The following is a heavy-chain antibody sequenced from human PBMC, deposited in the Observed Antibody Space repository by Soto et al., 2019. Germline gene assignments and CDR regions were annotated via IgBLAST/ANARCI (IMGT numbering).Heavy chain of an antibody. CDR3: ARSPDSSGYYPRRYYYGMDV. V-gene: IGHV4-4*02. D-gene: IGHD3-22*01. CDR2: VYHSGST. J-gene: IGHJ6*02. Sequence: SETLSLTCAVSGTSISSTFWWTWVRQPPGKGLEWIGEVYHSGSTKYNPSLKSRVTISVDKSKNQFSLKLSSVTAADTAVYYCARSPDSSGYYPRRYYYGMDVWGQGTTVTVSS. CDR1: GTSISSTFW.